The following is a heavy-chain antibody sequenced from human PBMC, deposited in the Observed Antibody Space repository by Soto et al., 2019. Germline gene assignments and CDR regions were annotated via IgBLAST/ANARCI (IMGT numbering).Heavy chain of an antibody. CDR2: IIPIFGTA. J-gene: IGHJ4*02. V-gene: IGHV1-69*01. D-gene: IGHD1-26*01. CDR3: ARGVGKKWEQLSAYYFDY. CDR1: GGTFSSYA. Sequence: QVQLVQSGAEVKKPGSSVKVSCKASGGTFSSYAISWVRQAPGQGLEWLGGIIPIFGTANYAQKFQGGVTITADESTSTAYMELSSLRSEDTAVYYCARGVGKKWEQLSAYYFDYWCQGTLVTVSS.